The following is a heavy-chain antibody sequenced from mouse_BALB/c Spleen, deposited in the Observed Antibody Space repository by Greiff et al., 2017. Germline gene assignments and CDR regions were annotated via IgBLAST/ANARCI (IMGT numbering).Heavy chain of an antibody. CDR1: GFNIKDTY. CDR2: IDPANGNT. CDR3: AVYDYDGAWLAY. J-gene: IGHJ3*01. V-gene: IGHV14-3*02. D-gene: IGHD2-4*01. Sequence: EVMLVESGAELVKPGASVKLSCTASGFNIKDTYMHWVKQRPEQGLEWIGRIDPANGNTKYDPKFQGKATITADTSSNTAYLQLSSLTSEDTAVYYCAVYDYDGAWLAYWGQGTLVTVSA.